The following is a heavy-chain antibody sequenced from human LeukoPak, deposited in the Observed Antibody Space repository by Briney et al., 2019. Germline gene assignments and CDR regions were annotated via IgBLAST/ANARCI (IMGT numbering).Heavy chain of an antibody. V-gene: IGHV3-23*01. J-gene: IGHJ4*02. D-gene: IGHD2-15*01. Sequence: GGSLRLSCAASGFTFSSYAMSWVRQAPGKGLEWVSAISGSGGSTYYADSVKGRFTISRDNSKNTLYLQMNSLRAEDTAVYYCAKEAQDCSGRSCYSSYFDFWGQGSLVTVSS. CDR2: ISGSGGST. CDR3: AKEAQDCSGRSCYSSYFDF. CDR1: GFTFSSYA.